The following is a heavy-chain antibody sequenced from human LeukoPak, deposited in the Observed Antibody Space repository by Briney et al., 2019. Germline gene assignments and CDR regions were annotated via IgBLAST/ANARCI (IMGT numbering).Heavy chain of an antibody. D-gene: IGHD3-9*01. Sequence: SETLSLTCTVSGGSINSGDYYWSWIRQPPGKGLEWIGYIFHSGSTYYNPSLKSRVSISVHTSKNQFSLKLSSVTAADTAVYYCARDRYFIGFDYWGQGTLVTVSS. CDR2: IFHSGST. V-gene: IGHV4-30-4*08. CDR3: ARDRYFIGFDY. CDR1: GGSINSGDYY. J-gene: IGHJ4*02.